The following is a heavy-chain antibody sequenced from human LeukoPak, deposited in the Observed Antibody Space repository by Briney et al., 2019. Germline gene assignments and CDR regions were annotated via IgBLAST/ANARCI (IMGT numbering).Heavy chain of an antibody. CDR1: GGTFSSHA. CDR2: IIPIFGTA. Sequence: SVKVSCKXSGGTFSSHAIGWVRQAPGQGLEGMGRIIPIFGTANYSQKFQGRVTITTDESTSTAYMELSSLRSEDTAVYYCARDLSYLGYPFFDYWGQGTLVTVSS. J-gene: IGHJ4*02. V-gene: IGHV1-69*05. D-gene: IGHD2/OR15-2a*01. CDR3: ARDLSYLGYPFFDY.